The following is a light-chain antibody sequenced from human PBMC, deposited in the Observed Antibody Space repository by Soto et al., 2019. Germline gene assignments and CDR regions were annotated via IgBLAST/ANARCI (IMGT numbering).Light chain of an antibody. CDR2: SAS. J-gene: IGKJ2*01. CDR1: QNIESY. Sequence: DIQMTQSPSSLSASVGDRVTITCRTSQNIESYLNWYQQKPGKAPKLLIYSASDLQRGVPSRFSGRGSGTDLTLSISSLQPEDCAIYFCQQSYSPPYSFGQGTNLEIK. CDR3: QQSYSPPYS. V-gene: IGKV1-39*01.